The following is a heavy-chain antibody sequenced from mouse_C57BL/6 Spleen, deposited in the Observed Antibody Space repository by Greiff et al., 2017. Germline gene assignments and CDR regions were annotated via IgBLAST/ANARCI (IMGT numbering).Heavy chain of an antibody. CDR3: ARRDGSSDWYVDV. CDR2: ISSGGSYT. D-gene: IGHD1-1*01. CDR1: GFTFSSYG. V-gene: IGHV5-6*02. Sequence: DVKLVESGGDLVKPGGSLKLSCAASGFTFSSYGMSWVRQTPDKRLEWVATISSGGSYTYYPDSVKGRFTISRDNAKNTLYLQMSSLKSADTAMYYCARRDGSSDWYVDVWGTGTTVTVSS. J-gene: IGHJ1*03.